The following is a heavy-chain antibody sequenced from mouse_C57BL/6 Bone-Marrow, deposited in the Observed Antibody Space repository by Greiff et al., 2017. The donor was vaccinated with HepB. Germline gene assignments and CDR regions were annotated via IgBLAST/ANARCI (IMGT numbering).Heavy chain of an antibody. V-gene: IGHV1-64*01. CDR1: GYTFTSYW. Sequence: VQLQQPGAELVKPGASVKLSCKASGYTFTSYWMHWVKQRPGQGLEWIGMIHPNSGSTNYNEKFKSKATLTVDKSSSTADMQRSSLTSEDSAVYYCARIGGTVPFAYWGQGTLVTVSA. CDR3: ARIGGTVPFAY. D-gene: IGHD1-1*01. CDR2: IHPNSGST. J-gene: IGHJ3*01.